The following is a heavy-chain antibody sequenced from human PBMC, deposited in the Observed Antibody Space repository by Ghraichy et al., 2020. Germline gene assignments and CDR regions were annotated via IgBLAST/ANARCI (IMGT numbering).Heavy chain of an antibody. D-gene: IGHD5-24*01. J-gene: IGHJ4*02. CDR1: GFTFSYYG. CDR2: IWYDGSNK. V-gene: IGHV3-33*01. Sequence: LSLTCAASGFTFSYYGMHWVRQALGKGLEWVAVIWYDGSNKYYADSVKGRFTISRDNSKNTLSLLMDSLRAEDTAVYYCARGAGDGDTYDYWGQGTLVTVSS. CDR3: ARGAGDGDTYDY.